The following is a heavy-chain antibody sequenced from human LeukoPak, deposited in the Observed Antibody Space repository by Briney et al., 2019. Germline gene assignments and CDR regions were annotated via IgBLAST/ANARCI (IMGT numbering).Heavy chain of an antibody. D-gene: IGHD3-22*01. CDR3: ARVRGYYYDSSGYFVDY. V-gene: IGHV3-48*03. CDR2: ISSSGSTI. CDR1: GFTFSSYE. J-gene: IGHJ4*02. Sequence: GGSLRLSCAASGFTFSSYEMNWVRQAPGKGLEWVSYISSSGSTIYYADSVKGRFTISRDNAKSSLYLQMNSLRAEDTAVYYCARVRGYYYDSSGYFVDYWGQGTLVTVSS.